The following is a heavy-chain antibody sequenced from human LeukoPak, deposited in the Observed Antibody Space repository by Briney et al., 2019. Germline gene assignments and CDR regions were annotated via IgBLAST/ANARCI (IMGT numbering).Heavy chain of an antibody. CDR2: IYYSGST. V-gene: IGHV4-59*08. CDR3: ARQLERRLGYFDY. Sequence: SETLSLTCTVSGGSISSYYWSWIRQPPGKGLEWIGYIYYSGSTNYNPSLKSRVTISVDTSKNQFSLKLSSVTAADTAVCYCARQLERRLGYFDYWGQGTLVTVSS. J-gene: IGHJ4*02. CDR1: GGSISSYY. D-gene: IGHD1-1*01.